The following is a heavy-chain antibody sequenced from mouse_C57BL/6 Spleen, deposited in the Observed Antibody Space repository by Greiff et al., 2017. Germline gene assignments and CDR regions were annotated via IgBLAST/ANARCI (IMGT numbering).Heavy chain of an antibody. CDR2: ISSGSSTI. V-gene: IGHV5-17*01. J-gene: IGHJ3*01. Sequence: EVMLVESGGGLVKPGGSLKLSCAASGFTFSDYGMHWVRQAPEKGLEWVAYISSGSSTIYYADTVKGRFTISRDNAKNTLFLQMTSLRSEDTAMYYCARPELTGGFAYWGQGTLVTVSA. CDR1: GFTFSDYG. D-gene: IGHD4-1*01. CDR3: ARPELTGGFAY.